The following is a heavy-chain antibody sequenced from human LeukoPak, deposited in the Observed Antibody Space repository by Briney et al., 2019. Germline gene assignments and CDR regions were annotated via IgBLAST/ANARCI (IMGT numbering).Heavy chain of an antibody. Sequence: GGSLKLSCAASGFTFSSYAMHWVRQAPGKGLEYVSAISSNGGSTYYANSVKGRFTISRDNSKNTLYLQMGSLRAEDMAVYYCARVAARVSLDYWGQGTLVTVSS. CDR1: GFTFSSYA. D-gene: IGHD2-15*01. V-gene: IGHV3-64*01. CDR2: ISSNGGST. J-gene: IGHJ4*02. CDR3: ARVAARVSLDY.